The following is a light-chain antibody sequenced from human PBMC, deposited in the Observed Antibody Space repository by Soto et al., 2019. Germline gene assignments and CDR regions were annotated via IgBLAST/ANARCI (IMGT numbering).Light chain of an antibody. Sequence: DIQMTQSPSSLSAAVGDRVTSTCRASQSIGRFLNWHQQKPGKAPNVLINVASTLRSGVPSRFSGSGSGTDFNLTINSLQPEDFATYYCQQSYSTLWTFGPGTKVDIK. CDR1: QSIGRF. CDR3: QQSYSTLWT. V-gene: IGKV1-39*01. CDR2: VAS. J-gene: IGKJ3*01.